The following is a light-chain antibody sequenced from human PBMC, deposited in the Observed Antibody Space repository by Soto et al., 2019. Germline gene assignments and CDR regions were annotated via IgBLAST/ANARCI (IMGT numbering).Light chain of an antibody. CDR1: QSVSSN. CDR3: QQYNNWPPTYT. J-gene: IGKJ2*01. Sequence: EIVMTQSPATLSVSPGERATLSCRASQSVSSNLAWYQQKPGQAPRLLIYRASTRATGIPARFSGSGSGTEFTLTISSLQSEDFAVYYCQQYNNWPPTYTFGQWTKLEI. CDR2: RAS. V-gene: IGKV3-15*01.